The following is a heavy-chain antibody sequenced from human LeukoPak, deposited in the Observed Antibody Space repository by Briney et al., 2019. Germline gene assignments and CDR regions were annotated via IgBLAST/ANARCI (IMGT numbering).Heavy chain of an antibody. CDR2: ISSGSSTK. CDR3: ASAEEGVRGVIPYYFDY. J-gene: IGHJ4*02. V-gene: IGHV3-48*02. D-gene: IGHD3-10*01. CDR1: GFTFSSYT. Sequence: GGSLRLSCAASGFTFSSYTMNWVRQAPGKGLEWVSSISSGSSTKYYADSVKGRFTISRDNAKNSLYLQMDSLRDEDTAVYYCASAEEGVRGVIPYYFDYWGQGTLVTVSS.